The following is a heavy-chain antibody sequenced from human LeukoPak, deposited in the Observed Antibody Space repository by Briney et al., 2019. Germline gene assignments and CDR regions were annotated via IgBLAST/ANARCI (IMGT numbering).Heavy chain of an antibody. V-gene: IGHV4-39*07. J-gene: IGHJ3*02. CDR2: IYYSGST. Sequence: SETLSLTCTASGGSISSSSYYWGWIRQPPGKGLEWIGSIYYSGSTYYNPSLKSRVTISVDTSKNQFSLKLSSVTAADTAVYYCARCIGAAANDAFDIWGQGTMVTVSS. D-gene: IGHD6-13*01. CDR1: GGSISSSSYY. CDR3: ARCIGAAANDAFDI.